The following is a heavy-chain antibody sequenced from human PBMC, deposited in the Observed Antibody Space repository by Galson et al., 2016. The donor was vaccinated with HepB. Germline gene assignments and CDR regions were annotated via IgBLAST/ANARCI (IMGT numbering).Heavy chain of an antibody. V-gene: IGHV1-46*02. CDR2: LPPSDGSP. CDR3: AIGDYSYGPRFDF. D-gene: IGHD5-18*01. CDR1: GYISNNDY. Sequence: SVKVSCKASGYISNNDYFHWVRQSPGQGLEWMGILPPSDGSPDYSQRFQGRATMTRDTSTRTIYMGLSRLRSEDTAVYYCAIGDYSYGPRFDFWGQGTLVTVSS. J-gene: IGHJ4*02.